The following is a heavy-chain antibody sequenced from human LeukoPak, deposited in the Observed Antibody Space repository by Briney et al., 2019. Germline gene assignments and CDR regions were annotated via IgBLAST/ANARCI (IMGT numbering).Heavy chain of an antibody. D-gene: IGHD1-1*01. J-gene: IGHJ4*02. CDR3: ARQYNWNDGFTPGSRYYFDY. CDR1: GYRFTSYW. V-gene: IGHV5-51*01. CDR2: IYPGDSDT. Sequence: GASLQISCKGSGYRFTSYWIGWVRQLPGKGLEWMGIIYPGDSDTRYSPSFQGQVTISADKSISTAYLQWSSLKASDTAMYYCARQYNWNDGFTPGSRYYFDYWGQGTLVTVSS.